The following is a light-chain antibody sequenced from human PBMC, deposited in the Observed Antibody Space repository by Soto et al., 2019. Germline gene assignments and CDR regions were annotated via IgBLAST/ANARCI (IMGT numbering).Light chain of an antibody. CDR3: AAWDDSLDAWV. J-gene: IGLJ3*02. CDR1: RSNIGSNI. V-gene: IGLV1-44*01. Sequence: QLVLTQPPSASGTPGQRVTISCSGSRSNIGSNIVNWYEQLPGTAPKLLIRSNNQRPSGVPDRFSGSKSGTSASLAISGLQSEDEADYYCAAWDDSLDAWVFGGGTKLTVL. CDR2: SNN.